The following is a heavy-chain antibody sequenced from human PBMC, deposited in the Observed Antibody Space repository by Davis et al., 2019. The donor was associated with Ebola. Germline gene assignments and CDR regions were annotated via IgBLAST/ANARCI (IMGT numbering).Heavy chain of an antibody. CDR1: GFPFSRSG. D-gene: IGHD5-24*01. J-gene: IGHJ4*02. CDR3: VKGEMASPGDY. Sequence: PGGSLRLSCAASGFPFSRSGKHWVRHAPGKGLARVAIISYAGSNKYYADSVQGRFTIPRDNSKNTLYLQMSSLRNNDTAVYYCVKGEMASPGDYWGQGTLVSVSS. V-gene: IGHV3-30*18. CDR2: ISYAGSNK.